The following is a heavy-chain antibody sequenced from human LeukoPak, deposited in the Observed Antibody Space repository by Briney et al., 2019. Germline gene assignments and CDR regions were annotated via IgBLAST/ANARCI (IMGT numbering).Heavy chain of an antibody. CDR2: ISYDGSNK. CDR3: AKDWEGCSSTSCYLSPSSFDY. V-gene: IGHV3-30*18. Sequence: PGGSLRLSCAASGFTFSSYGMHWVRQAPGKGLEWVAVISYDGSNKYYADSVKGRFTISRDNSKNTLYLQMNSLRAEDTAVYYCAKDWEGCSSTSCYLSPSSFDYWGQGTPVTVSS. CDR1: GFTFSSYG. J-gene: IGHJ4*02. D-gene: IGHD2-2*01.